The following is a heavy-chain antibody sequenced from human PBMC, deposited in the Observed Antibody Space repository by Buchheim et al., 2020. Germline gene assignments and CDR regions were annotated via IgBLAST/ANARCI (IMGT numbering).Heavy chain of an antibody. Sequence: QVQLVQSGAEVKKPGASVKVSCKASGYTFTSYDINWVRQATGQGLEWMGWMNPNSGNTGYAQKFQGRVTMTRNTSISTAYMELSSLRSEDTAVYYCARAPPWPYAYYYYYYGMDVWGQGTT. J-gene: IGHJ6*02. V-gene: IGHV1-8*01. CDR2: MNPNSGNT. CDR1: GYTFTSYD. CDR3: ARAPPWPYAYYYYYYGMDV. D-gene: IGHD4-17*01.